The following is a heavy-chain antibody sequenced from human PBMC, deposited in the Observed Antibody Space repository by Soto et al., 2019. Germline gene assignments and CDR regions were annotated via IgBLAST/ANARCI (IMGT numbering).Heavy chain of an antibody. V-gene: IGHV1-69*01. D-gene: IGHD2-21*01. CDR2: IIPIFGTA. J-gene: IGHJ6*02. Sequence: VQLVQSGAEVKKPGSSVKVSCKASGGTFSSYAISWVRQAPGQGLEWMGGIIPIFGTANYAQKFQGRVTITADESTSTAYMELSSLRSEDTAVYYCARDRGSILKNYYYYYGMDVWGQGTTVTVSS. CDR1: GGTFSSYA. CDR3: ARDRGSILKNYYYYYGMDV.